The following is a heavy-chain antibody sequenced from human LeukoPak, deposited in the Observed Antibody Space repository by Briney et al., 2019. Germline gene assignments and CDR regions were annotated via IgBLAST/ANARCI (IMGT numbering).Heavy chain of an antibody. D-gene: IGHD1-1*01. Sequence: PGGSLRLSCAASGFTFSSYAMSWVRQAPGKWLEWVSAISGSGGSTYYADSVKGRFTISRDNSKNTLYLQMNSLRAEDTAVYYCAKAPNWNDGPLYYFDYWGQGTLVTVSS. V-gene: IGHV3-23*01. CDR2: ISGSGGST. CDR3: AKAPNWNDGPLYYFDY. J-gene: IGHJ4*02. CDR1: GFTFSSYA.